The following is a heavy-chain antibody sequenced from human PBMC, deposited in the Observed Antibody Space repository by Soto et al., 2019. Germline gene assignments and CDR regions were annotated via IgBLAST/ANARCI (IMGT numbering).Heavy chain of an antibody. D-gene: IGHD6-19*01. CDR1: GYTFTSYG. V-gene: IGHV1-18*01. CDR3: ARDLAVALIDY. J-gene: IGHJ4*02. Sequence: QVQLVQSGAEVKKPGASVKVSCKASGYTFTSYGISWVRQAPGQGLEWMGWISAYNGNTKYAQKLQGRVTMTTDTSTSTAYRELRSLRSEDTAVSYCARDLAVALIDYWGQGTLVTFSS. CDR2: ISAYNGNT.